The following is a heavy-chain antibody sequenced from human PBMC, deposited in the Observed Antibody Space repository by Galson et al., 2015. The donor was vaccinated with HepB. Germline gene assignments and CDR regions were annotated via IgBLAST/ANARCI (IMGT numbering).Heavy chain of an antibody. CDR3: ASRGASSGGDY. D-gene: IGHD3-10*01. V-gene: IGHV1-8*01. CDR1: GSTFTSYD. CDR2: MNPNSGNT. Sequence: SVTVSCKASGSTFTSYDINWVRQATGQGLEWMGWMNPNSGNTGYAQKFQGRVTMTRNTSISTAYMELCSLRSEDTAVYYCASRGASSGGDYWGQGTLVTVSS. J-gene: IGHJ4*02.